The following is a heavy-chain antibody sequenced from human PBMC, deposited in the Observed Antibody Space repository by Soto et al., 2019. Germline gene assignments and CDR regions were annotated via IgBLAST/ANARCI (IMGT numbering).Heavy chain of an antibody. Sequence: GASVKVSCKASGGTFSSYAISWVRQAPGQGLEWMGGIIPIFGTANYAQKFQGRVTITADESTSTAYMELSSLRSEDTAVYYCARTPKRYSYREPDYGMDVWGQGTTVTVSS. V-gene: IGHV1-69*13. CDR2: IIPIFGTA. J-gene: IGHJ6*02. D-gene: IGHD5-18*01. CDR3: ARTPKRYSYREPDYGMDV. CDR1: GGTFSSYA.